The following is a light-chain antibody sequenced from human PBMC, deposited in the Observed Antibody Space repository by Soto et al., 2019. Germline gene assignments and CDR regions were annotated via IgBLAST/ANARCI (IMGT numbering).Light chain of an antibody. CDR3: QSYDTSVSGARV. CDR2: RNH. CDR1: RSNIGAGYD. V-gene: IGLV1-40*01. J-gene: IGLJ3*02. Sequence: QSVLTQPPSVSGAPGQRVTISCTGSRSNIGAGYDVHWYQQIPGTAPKLLIYRNHDRPSGVPDRFSGSKSGTSASLAITGLQAEDEGDYYSQSYDTSVSGARVFGGGTKVTVL.